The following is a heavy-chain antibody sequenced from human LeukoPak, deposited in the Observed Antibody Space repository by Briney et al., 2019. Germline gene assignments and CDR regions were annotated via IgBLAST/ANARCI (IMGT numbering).Heavy chain of an antibody. CDR2: ISTSGGST. Sequence: GGSLRLSCSASGFTFSRYAMLRVRQAQGKGLEYVSAISTSGGSTYYADSVKGRFTISRDNSKNTLYLQMSSLRDEDTAVYYCVGGFYWGQGTLVTVSS. CDR3: VGGFY. D-gene: IGHD3-16*01. CDR1: GFTFSRYA. V-gene: IGHV3-64D*06. J-gene: IGHJ4*02.